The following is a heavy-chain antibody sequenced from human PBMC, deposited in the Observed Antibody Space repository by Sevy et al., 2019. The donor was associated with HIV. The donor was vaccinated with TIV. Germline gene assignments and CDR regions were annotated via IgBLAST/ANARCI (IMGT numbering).Heavy chain of an antibody. D-gene: IGHD2-2*01. CDR3: ARGLEHCGSIDCTFGF. Sequence: ASVKVSCKASGYTFSGYYIHWVRQAPGQGLEWMGRFNPKSGGTNYAQKFQGRVTMTTDTSISTAYMDLSRLRSDDTAVYYCARGLEHCGSIDCTFGFWGQGTLVTVSS. V-gene: IGHV1-2*06. CDR1: GYTFSGYY. J-gene: IGHJ4*02. CDR2: FNPKSGGT.